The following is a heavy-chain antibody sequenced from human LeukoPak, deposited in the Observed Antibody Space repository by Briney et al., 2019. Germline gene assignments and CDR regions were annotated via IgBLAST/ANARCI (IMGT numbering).Heavy chain of an antibody. CDR1: GFTFSSYA. CDR2: ISYDGSNK. V-gene: IGHV3-30-3*01. CDR3: ARETGIEGGIDY. J-gene: IGHJ4*02. Sequence: PGGPLRLSCAASGFTFSSYAMHWVRQAPGKGLEWVAVISYDGSNKYYADSVKGRFTISRDNSKNTLYLQMNSLRAEDTAVYYCARETGIEGGIDYWGQGTLVTVSS. D-gene: IGHD3-10*01.